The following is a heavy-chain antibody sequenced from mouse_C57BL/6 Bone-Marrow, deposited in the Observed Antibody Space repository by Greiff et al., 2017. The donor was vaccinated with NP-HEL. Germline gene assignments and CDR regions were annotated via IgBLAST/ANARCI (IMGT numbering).Heavy chain of an antibody. CDR1: GYTFTSYW. J-gene: IGHJ4*01. CDR2: INPSNGGT. CDR3: ARSPSRLPYAMDY. D-gene: IGHD3-2*02. V-gene: IGHV1-53*01. Sequence: QVQLQQPGTELVKPGASVKLSCKASGYTFTSYWMHWVKQRPGQGLEWIGNINPSNGGTNYNEKFKSKAILTVDKYSSTAYMQLNSLTSEDSAVYYCARSPSRLPYAMDYWGQGTSVTVSS.